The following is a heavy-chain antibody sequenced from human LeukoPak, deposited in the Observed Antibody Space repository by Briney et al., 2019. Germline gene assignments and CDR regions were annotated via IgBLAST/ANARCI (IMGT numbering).Heavy chain of an antibody. Sequence: PSETLSLTCTVSGGSINSSNYYWGWIRQPPGKGLEWIGSIYYSGNTYDNPSLTSRVTISIDTSKNQFSLRLSSVTAADTAVYYCARSTSPYDYVWGRHRSYPHYYMDVWGKGTTVTVSS. V-gene: IGHV4-39*07. D-gene: IGHD3-16*02. J-gene: IGHJ6*03. CDR3: ARSTSPYDYVWGRHRSYPHYYMDV. CDR1: GGSINSSNYY. CDR2: IYYSGNT.